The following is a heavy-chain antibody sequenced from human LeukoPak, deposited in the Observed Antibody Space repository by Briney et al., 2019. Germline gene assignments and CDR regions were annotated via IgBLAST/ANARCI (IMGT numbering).Heavy chain of an antibody. CDR2: IDYDSSHI. V-gene: IGHV3-21*04. CDR1: GFTFSNSA. CDR3: AKDRRGGGWYEPPTYYFDY. J-gene: IGHJ4*02. Sequence: AGGSLRLSCAASGFTFSNSAMNWVRQVPGKGLEWVSSIDYDSSHIYYAASVRGRFTISRDNSKNTLYLQMNSLRAEDTAVYYCAKDRRGGGWYEPPTYYFDYWGQGTLVTVSS. D-gene: IGHD6-19*01.